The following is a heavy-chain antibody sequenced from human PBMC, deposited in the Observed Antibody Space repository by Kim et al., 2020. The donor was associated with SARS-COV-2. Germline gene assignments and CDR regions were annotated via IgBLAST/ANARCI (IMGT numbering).Heavy chain of an antibody. CDR3: ARGSSSSSASKFDY. Sequence: NPPLKSRITISVDTSKNQFSLKLGSGTAADTAVYYCARGSSSSSASKFDYWGQGTLVTVSS. D-gene: IGHD6-6*01. J-gene: IGHJ4*02. V-gene: IGHV4-34*01.